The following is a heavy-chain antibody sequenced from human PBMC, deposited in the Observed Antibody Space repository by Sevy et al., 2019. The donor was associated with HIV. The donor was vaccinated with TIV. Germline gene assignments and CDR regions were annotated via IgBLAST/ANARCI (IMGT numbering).Heavy chain of an antibody. D-gene: IGHD3-16*01. CDR1: GGSINSTIYY. CDR2: IYYTGSTY. Sequence: SETLSLTCTVSGGSINSTIYYWGWIRQPPGKGLEWIGSIYYTGSTYYYNPSLKSRVSISVDTSKNQFSLKLNSVAAADTAVYYCAKGGGDYWGQGTLVTVSS. V-gene: IGHV4-39*01. J-gene: IGHJ4*02. CDR3: AKGGGDY.